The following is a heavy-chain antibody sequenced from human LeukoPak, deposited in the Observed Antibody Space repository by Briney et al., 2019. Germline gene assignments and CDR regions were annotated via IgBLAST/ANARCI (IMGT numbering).Heavy chain of an antibody. CDR1: GGSISSGGYY. V-gene: IGHV4-31*03. D-gene: IGHD3-22*01. J-gene: IGHJ3*02. CDR2: IYYSGST. CDR3: ARLPEQYYYDSSGSVGGAFDI. Sequence: SETLSLTCTVSGGSISSGGYYWSWIRQHPGKGLEWIGYIYYSGSTYYNPSLKSRVTISVDTSKNQFSLKLSSVTAADTAVYYCARLPEQYYYDSSGSVGGAFDIWGQGTMVTVSS.